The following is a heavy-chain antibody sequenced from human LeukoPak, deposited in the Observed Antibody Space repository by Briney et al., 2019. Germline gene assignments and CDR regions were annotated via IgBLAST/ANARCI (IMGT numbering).Heavy chain of an antibody. CDR1: GFTFSSYS. Sequence: NPGGSLRLSCAASGFTFSSYSMNWVRQAPGKGLEWVSSISSSSSSYIYYADSVKGRFTISRDNAKNSLYLQMNSLRAEDTAVYYCARAKPKNMVRGLIMRRESRYYFDYWGQGTLVTVSS. CDR3: ARAKPKNMVRGLIMRRESRYYFDY. D-gene: IGHD3-10*01. J-gene: IGHJ4*02. CDR2: ISSSSSSYI. V-gene: IGHV3-21*04.